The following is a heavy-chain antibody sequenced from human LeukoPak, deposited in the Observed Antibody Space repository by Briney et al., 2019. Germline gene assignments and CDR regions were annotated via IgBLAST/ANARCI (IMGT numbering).Heavy chain of an antibody. CDR2: LNPNSGGT. CDR3: ARMRDLVGTSPLGY. CDR1: GYTFSGYY. J-gene: IGHJ4*02. Sequence: ASVKVSCKASGYTFSGYYMHWVRQAPGQGLEWMGWLNPNSGGTNYAQKFQGRVTTTSDTSISTGYMELSSLRSEDTAIYYCARMRDLVGTSPLGYWGQGTLVTVSS. D-gene: IGHD1-26*01. V-gene: IGHV1-2*02.